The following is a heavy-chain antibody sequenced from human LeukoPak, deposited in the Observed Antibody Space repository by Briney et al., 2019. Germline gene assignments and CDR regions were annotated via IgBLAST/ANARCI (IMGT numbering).Heavy chain of an antibody. CDR1: GGSISSYY. CDR2: IYYSGST. D-gene: IGHD3-22*01. CDR3: ARRPYYDSSGWFDP. Sequence: SETLSLTCAVYGGSISSYYWSWIRQPPGKGLEWIGYIYYSGSTNYNPSLKSRVTISVDTSKNQFSLKLSSVTAADTAVYYCARRPYYDSSGWFDPWGQGTLVTVSS. J-gene: IGHJ5*02. V-gene: IGHV4-59*08.